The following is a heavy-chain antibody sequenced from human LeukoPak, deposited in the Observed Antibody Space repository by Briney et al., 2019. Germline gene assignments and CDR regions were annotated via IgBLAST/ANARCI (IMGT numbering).Heavy chain of an antibody. CDR3: ARGGWTFDN. CDR2: IKQDGSEK. Sequence: PGGSLRLSCAASGFTFSSHWMTWVRQAPGKGLEWVAKIKQDGSEKYYVDSVKGRFTISRDNAKNSLYLQMNSLGAEDTAVYHCARGGWTFDNWGQGTLVTVSS. J-gene: IGHJ4*02. V-gene: IGHV3-7*01. D-gene: IGHD3/OR15-3a*01. CDR1: GFTFSSHW.